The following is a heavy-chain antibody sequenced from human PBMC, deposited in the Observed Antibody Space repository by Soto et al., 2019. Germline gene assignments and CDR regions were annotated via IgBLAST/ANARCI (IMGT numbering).Heavy chain of an antibody. J-gene: IGHJ3*01. V-gene: IGHV3-7*01. CDR2: IKQDGSDK. D-gene: IGHD6-13*01. CDR1: GFTFSSSW. Sequence: EVQLVESGGGLVQPGGSLRLSCVASGFTFSSSWMSWVRQAPGKGLEWVANIKQDGSDKYYVDSVEGRFTISRDNAKNSLYLQMNSLRAEDTAVYYCARTSSLGAAVWGQGTMVIVSS. CDR3: ARTSSLGAAV.